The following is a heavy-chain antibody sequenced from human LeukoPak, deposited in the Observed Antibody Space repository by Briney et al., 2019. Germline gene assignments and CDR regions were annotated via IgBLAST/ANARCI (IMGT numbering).Heavy chain of an antibody. CDR3: AKDRFCSSTNCPYDQ. Sequence: GGSLRLSCAASGFTFGSSAMSWVRQAPGKGLEWVSGISVSDDSTYYADSVKGRFTMSRDNSNNMLYLQMNSLRAEDTAVYYCAKDRFCSSTNCPYDQWGQGTLVTVSS. J-gene: IGHJ5*02. V-gene: IGHV3-23*01. CDR1: GFTFGSSA. D-gene: IGHD2-2*01. CDR2: ISVSDDST.